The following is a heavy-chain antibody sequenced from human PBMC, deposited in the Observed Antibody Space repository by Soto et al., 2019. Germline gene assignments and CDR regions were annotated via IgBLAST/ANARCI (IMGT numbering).Heavy chain of an antibody. CDR3: ARAYSGYDFDY. D-gene: IGHD5-12*01. CDR1: GGSISSGDYY. V-gene: IGHV4-30-4*01. Sequence: SETLSLTCTVSGGSISSGDYYWSWIRQPPGKGLEWIGYIYYSGSTYYNPSLKSRVTISVDTSKNQFSLKLRSVTAADTAVYYCARAYSGYDFDYWGQGPLVTVSS. CDR2: IYYSGST. J-gene: IGHJ4*02.